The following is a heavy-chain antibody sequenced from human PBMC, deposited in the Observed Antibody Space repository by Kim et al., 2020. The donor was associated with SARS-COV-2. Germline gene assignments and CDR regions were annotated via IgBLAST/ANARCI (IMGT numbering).Heavy chain of an antibody. V-gene: IGHV1-46*01. CDR3: ARVLVDTAMELFDY. Sequence: EQKFQGRVTMTRDTSTSTVYMELSSLRSEDTAIYYCARVLVDTAMELFDYWGQGTLVTVSS. J-gene: IGHJ4*02. D-gene: IGHD5-18*01.